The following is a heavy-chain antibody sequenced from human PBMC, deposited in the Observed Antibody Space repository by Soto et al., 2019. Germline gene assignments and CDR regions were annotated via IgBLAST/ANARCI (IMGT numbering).Heavy chain of an antibody. J-gene: IGHJ4*02. CDR2: ISGSGGST. D-gene: IGHD6-13*01. Sequence: GGSLRLSCAASGFTCSSYAMSWVRQAPGKGLEWVSAISGSGGSTYYADSVKGRFTISRDNSKNTLYLQMNSLRAEDTAVYYCAKGSGIAAAGTLSVAGYYYFDYWGQGTLVTVSS. CDR3: AKGSGIAAAGTLSVAGYYYFDY. V-gene: IGHV3-23*01. CDR1: GFTCSSYA.